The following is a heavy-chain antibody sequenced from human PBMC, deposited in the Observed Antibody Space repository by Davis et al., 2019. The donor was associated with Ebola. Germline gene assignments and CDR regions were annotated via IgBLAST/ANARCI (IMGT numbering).Heavy chain of an antibody. CDR3: ARNDFWSGYYGDY. D-gene: IGHD3-3*01. Sequence: GESLKISCAASGFTFSSYWMHWVRQAPGKGLVWVSRINSDGSSTSYADSVKGRFTISRDNAKNSLYLQMNSLRAEDTAVYYCARNDFWSGYYGDYWGRGTLVTVSS. V-gene: IGHV3-74*01. J-gene: IGHJ4*02. CDR2: INSDGSST. CDR1: GFTFSSYW.